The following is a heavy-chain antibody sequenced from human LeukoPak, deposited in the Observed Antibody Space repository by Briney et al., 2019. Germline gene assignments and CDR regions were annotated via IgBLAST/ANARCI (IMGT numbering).Heavy chain of an antibody. Sequence: ASVKVSCKASGYTFTSYGISWVRQAPGQGLDWMGWISAYNCNTNYAQKLQGRVTMTTDTSTSTAYMELRSMRCDDTAVYYCARAVYNWNCTHCYYMDVWGKGTTVTVSS. D-gene: IGHD1-1*01. CDR2: ISAYNCNT. J-gene: IGHJ6*03. CDR3: ARAVYNWNCTHCYYMDV. V-gene: IGHV1-18*01. CDR1: GYTFTSYG.